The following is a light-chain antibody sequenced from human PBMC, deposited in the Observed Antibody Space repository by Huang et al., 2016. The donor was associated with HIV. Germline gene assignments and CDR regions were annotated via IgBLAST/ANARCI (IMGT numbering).Light chain of an antibody. Sequence: DIVMTQSPDSLAVSLGERATITCKSSQSVFYRSNKNNYLAWYQPKPGQPPRLLIYWAPGRESGVTDRLNGSGSVTDFTFTISNLQAEDVAVYCQQYYKTPLTFGGGTKVEIK. J-gene: IGKJ4*01. CDR3: QQYYKTPLT. CDR1: QSVFYRSNKNNY. V-gene: IGKV4-1*01. CDR2: WAP.